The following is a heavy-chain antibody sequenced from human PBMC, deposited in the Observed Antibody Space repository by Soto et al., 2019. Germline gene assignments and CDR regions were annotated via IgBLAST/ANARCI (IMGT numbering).Heavy chain of an antibody. D-gene: IGHD3-10*01. CDR3: ARGSVRTSGTYLANYFDC. J-gene: IGHJ4*02. CDR1: GGSISSGGYY. V-gene: IGHV4-31*03. CDR2: IYYSGRT. Sequence: SETLSLTCTVSGGSISSGGYYWSWIRQHPGKGLEWIGYIYYSGRTYYNPSLKSRATISVDTSKNQFSLKLSSVTAADTAVYHCARGSVRTSGTYLANYFDCWGQGTLVTVSS.